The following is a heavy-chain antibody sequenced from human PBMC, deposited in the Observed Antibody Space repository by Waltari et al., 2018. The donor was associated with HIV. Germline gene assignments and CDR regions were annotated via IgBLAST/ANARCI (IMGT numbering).Heavy chain of an antibody. CDR2: INPIFGTA. CDR3: ARDLGDYVWGSYRYTPSFDY. Sequence: QVQLVQSGAEVKKPGSSVKVSCKASGGTFSSYAISWVRQAPGQGLEGMGGINPIFGTANYAQKFQGRVTITADEATSTAYMELSSLRSEDTAVYYCARDLGDYVWGSYRYTPSFDYWGQGTLVTVSS. CDR1: GGTFSSYA. D-gene: IGHD3-16*02. V-gene: IGHV1-69*01. J-gene: IGHJ4*02.